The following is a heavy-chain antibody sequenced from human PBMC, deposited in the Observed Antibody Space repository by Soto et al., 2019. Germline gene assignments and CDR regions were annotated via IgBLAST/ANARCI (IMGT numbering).Heavy chain of an antibody. V-gene: IGHV4-39*01. CDR1: GGSISSSSYY. Sequence: PSETLSLTXTVSGGSISSSSYYWGWIRQPPGKGLEWIGSIYYSGSTYYNPSLKSRVTISVDTSKNQFSLKLSSVTAADTAVYYCARHEWAEIYGMDVWGQGTTVTVSS. D-gene: IGHD2-8*01. J-gene: IGHJ6*02. CDR2: IYYSGST. CDR3: ARHEWAEIYGMDV.